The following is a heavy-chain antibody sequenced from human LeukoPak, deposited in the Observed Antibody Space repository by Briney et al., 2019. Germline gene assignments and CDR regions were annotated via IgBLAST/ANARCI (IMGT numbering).Heavy chain of an antibody. CDR1: GYTFTGYY. CDR2: INPNSGGT. Sequence: GASVKVSCKASGYTFTGYYMHWVRQAPGQGLEWMGRINPNSGGTNYAQKFQGRVTVTRDTSISTAYMELSRLRSDDTAVYYCAREPEDYYYYYGMDVWGQGTTVTVSS. J-gene: IGHJ6*02. CDR3: AREPEDYYYYYGMDV. V-gene: IGHV1-2*06.